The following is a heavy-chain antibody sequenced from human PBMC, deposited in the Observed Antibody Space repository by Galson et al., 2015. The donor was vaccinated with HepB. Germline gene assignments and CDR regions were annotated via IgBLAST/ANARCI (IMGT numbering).Heavy chain of an antibody. Sequence: SLRLSCAASGFTFSSYGMHWVRQAPGKGLEWVAVISYDGSNKYYADSVKGRFTISRDNSKNTLYLQMNSLRAEDTAVYYCAKDWYSSPSMDVWGQGTTVTVSS. CDR1: GFTFSSYG. CDR3: AKDWYSSPSMDV. CDR2: ISYDGSNK. V-gene: IGHV3-30*18. D-gene: IGHD6-19*01. J-gene: IGHJ6*02.